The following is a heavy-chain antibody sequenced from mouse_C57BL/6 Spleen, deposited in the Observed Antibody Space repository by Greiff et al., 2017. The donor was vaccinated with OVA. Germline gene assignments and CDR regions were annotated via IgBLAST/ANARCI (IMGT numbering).Heavy chain of an antibody. D-gene: IGHD6-1*01. Sequence: DVKLVESGGGLVKPGGSLKLSCAASGFTFSSYAMSWVRQTPEKRLEWVATISDGGSYTYYPDNVKGRFTISRDNAKNNLYLQMSHLKSEDTAMYYCARDRKPYFDYWGQGTTLTVSS. J-gene: IGHJ2*01. CDR2: ISDGGSYT. CDR1: GFTFSSYA. CDR3: ARDRKPYFDY. V-gene: IGHV5-4*01.